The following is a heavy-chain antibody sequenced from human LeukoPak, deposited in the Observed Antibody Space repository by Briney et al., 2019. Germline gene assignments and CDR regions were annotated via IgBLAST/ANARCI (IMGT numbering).Heavy chain of an antibody. D-gene: IGHD6-13*01. V-gene: IGHV3-21*01. CDR2: ISSTSDFI. Sequence: GGSLRLSCAASGFTFSANTMNWVRQAPGKGLEWVSSISSTSDFIFYADSAKGRFTISRDNAKNSLSLQMTSLRAEDTAVYYCAKAGRFTSSWSYDYWGQGTLVTVSS. CDR3: AKAGRFTSSWSYDY. J-gene: IGHJ4*02. CDR1: GFTFSANT.